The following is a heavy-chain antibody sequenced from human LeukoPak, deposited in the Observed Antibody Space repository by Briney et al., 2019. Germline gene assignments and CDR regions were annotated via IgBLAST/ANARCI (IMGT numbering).Heavy chain of an antibody. J-gene: IGHJ5*02. Sequence: ASVKVSCKASGHTFTGYYMHWVRQAPGQGLEWMGWINPNSGGTNYAQKFQGRVTMTRDTSISTAYMELSRLRSDDTAVYYCARDLTFWFGESEYNWFDPWGQGTLVTVSS. CDR2: INPNSGGT. CDR3: ARDLTFWFGESEYNWFDP. CDR1: GHTFTGYY. D-gene: IGHD3-10*01. V-gene: IGHV1-2*02.